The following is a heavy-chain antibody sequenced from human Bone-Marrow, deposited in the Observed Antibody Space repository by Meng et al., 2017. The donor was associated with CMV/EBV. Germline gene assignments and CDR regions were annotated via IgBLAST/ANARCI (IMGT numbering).Heavy chain of an antibody. V-gene: IGHV1-2*02. CDR2: ISPNSGGT. D-gene: IGHD6-25*01. Sequence: ASVKVSCKASGYTFTGYYLHWVRQAPGQGLEWMGWISPNSGGTNYAQKFQGRVIMTSDTSINTAYMDLSRLTSDDTAVYYCARLHRLMGNTNFDYWGQGTLVTVSS. J-gene: IGHJ4*02. CDR3: ARLHRLMGNTNFDY. CDR1: GYTFTGYY.